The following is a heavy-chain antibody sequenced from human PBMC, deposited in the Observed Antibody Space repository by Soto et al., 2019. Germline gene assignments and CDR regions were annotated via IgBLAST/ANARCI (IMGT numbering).Heavy chain of an antibody. J-gene: IGHJ4*02. CDR3: AKDYGDYNIFDY. D-gene: IGHD4-17*01. V-gene: IGHV3-9*01. CDR2: ISWNSGSI. CDR1: GFTFDDYG. Sequence: SLRLFCAASGFTFDDYGMHWVRQAPGKGLEWVSGISWNSGSIGYADSVKGRFTISRDNAKNSLYLQMNSLRAEDTALYYCAKDYGDYNIFDYWGQGTLVTVSS.